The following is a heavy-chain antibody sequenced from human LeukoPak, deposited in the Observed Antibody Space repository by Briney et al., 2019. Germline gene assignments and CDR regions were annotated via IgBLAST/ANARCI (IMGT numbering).Heavy chain of an antibody. CDR3: ARDSGSQAFDY. CDR2: ISYDGSNK. CDR1: GFTFSSYA. J-gene: IGHJ4*02. V-gene: IGHV3-30*01. Sequence: PGRPLRLSCAASGFTFSSYAMHWVRQAPSKGLEWVAVISYDGSNKYYADSVKGRFTISRDNSKNTLYLQMNSLRAEDTAVYYCARDSGSQAFDYWGQGTLVTVSS. D-gene: IGHD1-26*01.